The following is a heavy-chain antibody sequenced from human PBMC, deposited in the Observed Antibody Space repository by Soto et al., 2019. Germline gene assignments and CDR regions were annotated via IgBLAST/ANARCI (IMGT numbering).Heavy chain of an antibody. CDR1: GGTFSSYA. CDR2: IIPIFGTA. CDR3: ARDNRSPYYDIPKVLYWFDP. J-gene: IGHJ5*02. V-gene: IGHV1-69*13. D-gene: IGHD3-9*01. Sequence: SVKVSCKASGGTFSSYAISWVRQAPGQGLEWMGGIIPIFGTANYAQKFQGRVTITADESTSTAYMELSSLRSEDTAVYYCARDNRSPYYDIPKVLYWFDPWGQGTLVTVSS.